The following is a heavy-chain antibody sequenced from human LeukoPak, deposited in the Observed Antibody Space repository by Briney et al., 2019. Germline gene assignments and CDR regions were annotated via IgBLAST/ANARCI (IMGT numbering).Heavy chain of an antibody. J-gene: IGHJ3*02. V-gene: IGHV1-69*01. D-gene: IGHD3-10*01. CDR2: IIPSFGTA. Sequence: ASVKVSCKASGGTFSSYAISWVRQAPGQGLEWMGGIIPSFGTANYAQKFQGRVTITADESTSTAYMELSSLRSEDTAVYYCAREKISSGTDDAFDIWGQGSMVTVSS. CDR1: GGTFSSYA. CDR3: AREKISSGTDDAFDI.